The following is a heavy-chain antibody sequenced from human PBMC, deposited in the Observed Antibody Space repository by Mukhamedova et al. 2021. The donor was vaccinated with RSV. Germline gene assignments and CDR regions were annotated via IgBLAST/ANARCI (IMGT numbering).Heavy chain of an antibody. Sequence: GFTLGTFDMHWVRQTPGKGLEWVASIRYDGSDRYYAKSVEGRFAISRDNSKNTVYLELNSLSVDDTAVYYCAREGDGFRDYYHG. V-gene: IGHV3-30*03. CDR3: AREGDGFRDYYHG. J-gene: IGHJ6*01. CDR2: IRYDGSDR. D-gene: IGHD3-10*01. CDR1: GFTLGTFD.